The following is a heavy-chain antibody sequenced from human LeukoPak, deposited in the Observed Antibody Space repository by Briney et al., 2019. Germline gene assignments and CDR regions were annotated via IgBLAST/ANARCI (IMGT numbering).Heavy chain of an antibody. CDR1: GGTFSSYA. V-gene: IGHV1-69*01. J-gene: IGHJ6*04. D-gene: IGHD3-10*01. CDR2: IIPIFGTA. CDR3: ARGPERLWFGELGFYYYYGMDV. Sequence: SVKVSCKASGGTFSSYAISWVRQAPGQGLEWMGGIIPIFGTANYAQKFQGRVTITADESTSTAYMELSSLRAEDTAVYYCARGPERLWFGELGFYYYYGMDVWGKGTTVTVSS.